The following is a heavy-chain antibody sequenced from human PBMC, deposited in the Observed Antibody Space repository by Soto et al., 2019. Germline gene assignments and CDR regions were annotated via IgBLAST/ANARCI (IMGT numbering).Heavy chain of an antibody. Sequence: GGSLRLSCAASGFTFSSYGMHWVRQAPGKGLEWVAVIWYDGSNKYYADSVKGRFTISRDNSKDTLYLQMNSLRAEDTAVYYCARDPSYSSSSRLDYWGQGSLVTGSS. CDR1: GFTFSSYG. CDR2: IWYDGSNK. CDR3: ARDPSYSSSSRLDY. J-gene: IGHJ4*02. D-gene: IGHD6-6*01. V-gene: IGHV3-33*01.